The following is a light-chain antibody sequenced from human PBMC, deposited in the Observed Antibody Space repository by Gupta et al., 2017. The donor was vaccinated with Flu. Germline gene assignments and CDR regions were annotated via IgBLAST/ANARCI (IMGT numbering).Light chain of an antibody. Sequence: GSLCVCPGETGTPSCRAGEEVGRKCLVWYQQKPGQPPRLLIYGTSKRANGVPDRFSGGGYGTEFTLTISRREPEESALYYCQQEKNSPCAFGQGTKLEIK. CDR1: EEVGRKC. V-gene: IGKV3-20*01. CDR3: QQEKNSPCA. CDR2: GTS. J-gene: IGKJ2*02.